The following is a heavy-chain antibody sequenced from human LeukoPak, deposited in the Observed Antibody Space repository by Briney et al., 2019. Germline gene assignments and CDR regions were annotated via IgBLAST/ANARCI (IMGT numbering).Heavy chain of an antibody. J-gene: IGHJ6*03. CDR1: GGSISSYY. CDR3: ARDSSSTYYYFMDV. Sequence: SETLSLTCTVSGGSISSYYWTWIRQPAGKGLEWIGRIYTSGSTNYNPFLKSRVTMSVDTSKNQFSLKLSSVTAADTAVYYCARDSSSTYYYFMDVWGKGTTVTVSS. CDR2: IYTSGST. D-gene: IGHD2-2*01. V-gene: IGHV4-4*07.